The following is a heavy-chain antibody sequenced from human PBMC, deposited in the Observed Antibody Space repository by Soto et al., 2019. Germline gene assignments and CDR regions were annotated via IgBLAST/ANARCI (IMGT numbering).Heavy chain of an antibody. CDR3: AKEEPTGGFEY. Sequence: PGGSLRLSCAASGFTFSSYWMHWVRQAPGEGQGLRRGLEWVSVISGSGGGSTYYADSVKGRFTISRDNSKNTLYLQMNSLRAEDTAVYYCAKEEPTGGFEYWGQGTLVTVSS. D-gene: IGHD4-17*01. CDR2: ISGSGGGST. J-gene: IGHJ4*02. CDR1: GFTFSSYW. V-gene: IGHV3-23*01.